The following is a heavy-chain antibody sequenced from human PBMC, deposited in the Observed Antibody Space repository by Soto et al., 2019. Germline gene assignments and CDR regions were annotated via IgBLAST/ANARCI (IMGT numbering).Heavy chain of an antibody. D-gene: IGHD5-18*01. CDR1: GFSFSTFD. CDR3: ARADSSGSPYYDYFYMDV. Sequence: PGGPLRLSCASSGFSFSTFDMLLVRQAAGKGLEWISYISSGGLTIYYADSVKGRFTISRDNAKNSLFLQMNGLRAEDAAVYYCARADSSGSPYYDYFYMDVWGKGTTVTVSS. CDR2: ISSGGLTI. V-gene: IGHV3-48*03. J-gene: IGHJ6*03.